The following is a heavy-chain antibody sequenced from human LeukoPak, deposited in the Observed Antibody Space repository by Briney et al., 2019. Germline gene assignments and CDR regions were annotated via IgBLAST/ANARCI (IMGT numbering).Heavy chain of an antibody. CDR1: GFTFSSYW. V-gene: IGHV3-74*01. Sequence: GRSLRLSRVASGFTFSSYWMHWVRQAPGKGLVWISRINSDGSTTTYADSVRGRFTISRDNAKHTLYLQMNSLRAEDTAVYYCERGGFDTIGFDYWGQGTLVAVSS. CDR2: INSDGSTT. CDR3: ERGGFDTIGFDY. J-gene: IGHJ4*02. D-gene: IGHD3-10*01.